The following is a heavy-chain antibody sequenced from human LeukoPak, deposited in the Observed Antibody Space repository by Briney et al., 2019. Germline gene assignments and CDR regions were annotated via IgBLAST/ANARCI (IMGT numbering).Heavy chain of an antibody. CDR2: ISGSGTTI. V-gene: IGHV3-48*03. J-gene: IGHJ4*02. Sequence: QPGGSLRLSCAASGFPFSSYEMNWVRQAPGKGLEWVPYISGSGTTIHYADSVKGRFTISRDNAKNSLYLQMNSLRVEDTAVYYCARANGDYWGQGTLVTVSS. CDR3: ARANGDY. D-gene: IGHD2-8*01. CDR1: GFPFSSYE.